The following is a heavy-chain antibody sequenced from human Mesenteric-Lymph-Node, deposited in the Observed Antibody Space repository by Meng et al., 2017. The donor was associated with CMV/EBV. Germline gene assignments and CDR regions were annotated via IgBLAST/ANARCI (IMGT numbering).Heavy chain of an antibody. CDR2: ISSSSSYI. J-gene: IGHJ6*02. CDR3: ARGDCSSTSCYFNGYYYYGMDV. D-gene: IGHD2-2*01. V-gene: IGHV3-21*01. CDR1: GFTFSNY. Sequence: GGSLRLSCAASGFTFSNYMSWVRQAPGKGLEWVSSISSSSSYIYYADSVKGRFTISRDNAKNSLYLQMNSLRAEDTAVYYCARGDCSSTSCYFNGYYYYGMDVWGQGTTVTVSS.